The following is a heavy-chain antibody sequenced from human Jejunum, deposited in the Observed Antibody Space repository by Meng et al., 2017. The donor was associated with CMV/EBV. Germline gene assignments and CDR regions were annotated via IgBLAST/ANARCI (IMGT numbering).Heavy chain of an antibody. Sequence: CAASGVALSILEMNWGRQTPGKGRQWLSDIDGGSTTRYNADAVKGRFTISRDNAENSVYLQMNSLRAEDRGLYFCVGGGLPYFDYWGQGARVTVSS. J-gene: IGHJ4*02. CDR1: GVALSILE. V-gene: IGHV3-48*03. D-gene: IGHD2-15*01. CDR2: IDGGSTTR. CDR3: VGGGLPYFDY.